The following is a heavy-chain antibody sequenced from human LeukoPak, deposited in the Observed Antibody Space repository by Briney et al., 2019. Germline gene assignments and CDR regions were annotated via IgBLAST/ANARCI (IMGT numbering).Heavy chain of an antibody. CDR1: GASISSSTYY. CDR2: ASYSGNT. D-gene: IGHD3-16*01. CDR3: ARRVQGGYYYYYMDV. Sequence: SETLSLTCTVSGASISSSTYYWGWIRQPPGKGLEWIGSASYSGNTYYNPSLKSRITILVDTSKNQFSLKMTSVTAADTAVYYCARRVQGGYYYYYMDVWGKGTTVTVSS. J-gene: IGHJ6*03. V-gene: IGHV4-39*07.